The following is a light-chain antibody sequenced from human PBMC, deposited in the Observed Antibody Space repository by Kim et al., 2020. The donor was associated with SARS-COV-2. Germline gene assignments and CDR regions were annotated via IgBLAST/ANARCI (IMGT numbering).Light chain of an antibody. CDR2: DVS. V-gene: IGLV2-11*01. CDR3: CSYAGSYTPHVV. CDR1: SSDVGGYNY. Sequence: SVTISYTGTSSDVGGYNYVSWYQQHPGKAPKLMIYDVSKRPSGVPDRFSGSKSGNTASLTISGLQAEDEADYYCCSYAGSYTPHVVFGGGTQLTVL. J-gene: IGLJ2*01.